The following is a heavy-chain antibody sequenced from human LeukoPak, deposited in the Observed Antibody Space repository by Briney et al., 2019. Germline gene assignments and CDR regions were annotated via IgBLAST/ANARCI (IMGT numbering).Heavy chain of an antibody. CDR3: AKDNSRIVVVITH. V-gene: IGHV3-23*01. J-gene: IGHJ4*02. Sequence: AISGSGGSTYYADSVKGRFTISRDNSKNTLYLQMNSLRAEDTAVYYCAKDNSRIVVVITHWGQGTLVTVSS. D-gene: IGHD3-22*01. CDR2: ISGSGGST.